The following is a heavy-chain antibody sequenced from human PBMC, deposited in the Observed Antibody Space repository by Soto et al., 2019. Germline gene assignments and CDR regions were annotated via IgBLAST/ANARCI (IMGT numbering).Heavy chain of an antibody. V-gene: IGHV1-3*01. CDR1: GFSFGRYA. CDR2: INGGDGNT. CDR3: ATAISATTFDH. J-gene: IGHJ4*02. Sequence: QVHLVQSGAEVKPPGASVRISCAASGFSFGRYAIHWLRQAPGQRLEWMGWINGGDGNTGSPQKFQSRVTITRDTSADTAYVELRSLTPEDTAVYYCATAISATTFDHWGQGTLVTVSS.